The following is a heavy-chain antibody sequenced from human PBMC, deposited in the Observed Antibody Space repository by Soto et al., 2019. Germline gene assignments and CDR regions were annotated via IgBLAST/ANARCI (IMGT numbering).Heavy chain of an antibody. CDR1: GFTFDDYA. CDR3: AKETKSITILGGMDV. J-gene: IGHJ6*02. Sequence: GGSLRLSCGASGFTFDDYAMHWVRQAPGKGLEWVSLISWDGGSTYYADSVKGRFTISRDNSKNSLYLQMNSLRAEDTALYYCAKETKSITILGGMDVWGQGTTVTVSS. V-gene: IGHV3-43D*04. CDR2: ISWDGGST. D-gene: IGHD3-9*01.